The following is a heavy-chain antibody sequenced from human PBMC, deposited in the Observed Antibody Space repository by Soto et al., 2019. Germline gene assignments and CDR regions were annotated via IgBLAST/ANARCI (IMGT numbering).Heavy chain of an antibody. J-gene: IGHJ4*02. CDR2: INHSGST. CDR3: ALMGYCSSTSCYVDY. CDR1: GGSFSGYY. D-gene: IGHD2-2*01. V-gene: IGHV4-34*01. Sequence: QVQLQQWGAGLLKPSETLSLTCAVYGGSFSGYYWSWIRQPPGKGLEWIGEINHSGSTNYNPSLKGRVTISVDTSKNQFSLKLSSVTAADTAVYYCALMGYCSSTSCYVDYWGKGTLVTVSS.